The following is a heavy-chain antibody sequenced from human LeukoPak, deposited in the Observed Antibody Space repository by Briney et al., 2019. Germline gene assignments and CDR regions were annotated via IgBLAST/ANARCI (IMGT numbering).Heavy chain of an antibody. CDR2: IYYSGST. Sequence: PSETLSLTCTVSGGSVSSGSYYWSWIRQPPGKGLEWIGYIYYSGSTNYNPSLKSRVTISVDTSKNQFSLKLSSATAADTAVYYRAASSGWLEYYFDYWGQGTLVTVSS. CDR1: GGSVSSGSYY. D-gene: IGHD6-19*01. J-gene: IGHJ4*02. CDR3: AASSGWLEYYFDY. V-gene: IGHV4-61*01.